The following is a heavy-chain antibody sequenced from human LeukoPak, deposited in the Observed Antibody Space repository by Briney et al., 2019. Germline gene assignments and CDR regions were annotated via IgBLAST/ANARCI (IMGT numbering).Heavy chain of an antibody. D-gene: IGHD6-6*01. V-gene: IGHV3-9*01. CDR1: GFTFDDYA. Sequence: PGRSLRLSCAASGFTFDDYAMHWVRQAPGKGLEWVSGISWNSGSIGYADSVKGRFTISRDNAKNSLYLQMNSLRSEDTALYYCASQSSSSSTRAPDFWGLGNLVTVSS. CDR3: ASQSSSSSTRAPDF. CDR2: ISWNSGSI. J-gene: IGHJ4*02.